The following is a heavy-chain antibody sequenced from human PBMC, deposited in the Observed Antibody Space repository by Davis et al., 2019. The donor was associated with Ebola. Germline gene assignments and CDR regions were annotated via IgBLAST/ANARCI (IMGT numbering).Heavy chain of an antibody. CDR2: ISGSGGST. V-gene: IGHV3-23*01. D-gene: IGHD5-12*01. J-gene: IGHJ5*02. Sequence: PSETLSLTCAASGFTFSSYAMSWVRQAPGKGLEWVSAISGSGGSTYYADSVKGRFTISRDNSKNTLYLQMNSLRAEDTAVYYCANLPKWLRTGFDPWGQGTLVTVSS. CDR3: ANLPKWLRTGFDP. CDR1: GFTFSSYA.